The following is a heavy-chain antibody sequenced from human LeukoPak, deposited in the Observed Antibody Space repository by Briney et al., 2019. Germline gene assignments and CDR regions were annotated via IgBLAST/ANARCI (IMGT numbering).Heavy chain of an antibody. J-gene: IGHJ4*02. Sequence: GGSLRLSCSASGFTFSSYAMHWVRQAPGKGLEYVSAISSNGGSTYYADSVKGRFTISRDNSKNTLYLQMNSLGADDTAVYYCAKGNWRYFDYWGQGTLVTVSS. CDR2: ISSNGGST. CDR3: AKGNWRYFDY. D-gene: IGHD1-1*01. V-gene: IGHV3-64*04. CDR1: GFTFSSYA.